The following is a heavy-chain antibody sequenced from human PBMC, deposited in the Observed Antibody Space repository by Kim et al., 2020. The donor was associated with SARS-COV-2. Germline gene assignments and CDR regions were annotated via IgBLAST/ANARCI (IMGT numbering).Heavy chain of an antibody. V-gene: IGHV4-39*01. Sequence: SETLSLTCTVSGGSISSSSYYWGWIRQPPGKGLEWIGSIYYSGSTYYNPSLKSRVTISVDTSKNQFSLKLSSVTAADTAVYYCARRRDGYNDYWGQGTL. CDR1: GGSISSSSYY. D-gene: IGHD5-12*01. CDR3: ARRRDGYNDY. J-gene: IGHJ4*02. CDR2: IYYSGST.